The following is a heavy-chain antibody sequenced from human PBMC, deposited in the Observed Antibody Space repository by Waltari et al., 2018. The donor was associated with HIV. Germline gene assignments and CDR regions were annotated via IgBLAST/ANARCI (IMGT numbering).Heavy chain of an antibody. CDR3: ARRGVLTYYYTMDV. CDR2: IWYDGSNK. CDR1: GFTFSSYG. J-gene: IGHJ6*02. V-gene: IGHV3-33*01. Sequence: QVQLVESGGGGVQPGRSLRLSCAPSGFTFSSYGMHCVRQAPGKGREWGAFIWYDGSNKYYADSVKGRFSISRDNSKNTLYLQMNSLRAEDTAVYFCARRGVLTYYYTMDVWGQGTTVTVSS. D-gene: IGHD3-10*01.